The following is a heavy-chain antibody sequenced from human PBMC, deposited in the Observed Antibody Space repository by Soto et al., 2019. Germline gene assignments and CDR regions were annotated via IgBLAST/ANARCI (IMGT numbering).Heavy chain of an antibody. CDR3: ARATDVSGMNWFDP. V-gene: IGHV1-69*02. CDR2: IIPILGIA. J-gene: IGHJ5*02. CDR1: RGTFSSYT. Sequence: QVQLVQSGAEVKKPGSSVKVSCKASRGTFSSYTISWVRQAPGQGLEWMGRIIPILGIANYAQKFQGRVTITADKSTSTAYMELSSLRSEDTAVYYCARATDVSGMNWFDPWGQGTLVTVSS. D-gene: IGHD3-10*01.